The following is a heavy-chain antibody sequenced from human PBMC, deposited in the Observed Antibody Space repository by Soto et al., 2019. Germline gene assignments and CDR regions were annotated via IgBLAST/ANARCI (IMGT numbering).Heavy chain of an antibody. J-gene: IGHJ5*02. CDR1: GFTFSSYA. Sequence: GGSLRLSCAASGFTFSSYAMHWVRQAPGKGLEWVSRLSPDGRSTSYADSVKGRFTISRDNAKNTLYLQMNSLRAEDTAVYYCVKVSTFYDILTGYYSTNFFDPWGQGTLVTVSS. CDR3: VKVSTFYDILTGYYSTNFFDP. CDR2: LSPDGRST. V-gene: IGHV3-74*01. D-gene: IGHD3-9*01.